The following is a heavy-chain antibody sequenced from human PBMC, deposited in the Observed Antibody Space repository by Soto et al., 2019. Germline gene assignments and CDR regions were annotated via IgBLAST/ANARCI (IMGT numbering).Heavy chain of an antibody. CDR3: VRGITMVRGVIHTPYFDY. D-gene: IGHD3-10*01. J-gene: IGHJ4*02. CDR1: GGSINSGGYY. Sequence: QVQLQESGPGLVKPSQTLSLTCTVSGGSINSGGYYWSWIRQHPGKGLEWIGYIYNSGSTYYNPSLKSRLSLSVDTSKNRFSLKLSSVTAADTAVYCCVRGITMVRGVIHTPYFDYWGQGTLVTVSS. V-gene: IGHV4-31*03. CDR2: IYNSGST.